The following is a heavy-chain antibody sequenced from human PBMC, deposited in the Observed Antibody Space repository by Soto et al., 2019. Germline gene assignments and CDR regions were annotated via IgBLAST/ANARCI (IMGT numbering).Heavy chain of an antibody. Sequence: SETLSLTCTVSGGSISSGGYYWSWIRQHPGKGLEWIGYIYYSGSTYYNPSVKCRVTISVDTSKNQFSLKLSSVTAADTAVYYCARSPGYSSSWETPNYYFDYWGQGTLVTVSS. CDR1: GGSISSGGYY. V-gene: IGHV4-31*03. J-gene: IGHJ4*02. D-gene: IGHD6-13*01. CDR3: ARSPGYSSSWETPNYYFDY. CDR2: IYYSGST.